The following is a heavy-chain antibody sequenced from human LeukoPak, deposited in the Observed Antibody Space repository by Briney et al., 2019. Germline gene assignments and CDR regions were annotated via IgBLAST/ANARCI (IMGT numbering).Heavy chain of an antibody. CDR3: AMHSGGGPYGYYGMDV. J-gene: IGHJ6*02. CDR2: ISVGGGNT. Sequence: GGSLRLSCAASGFTFSNFATRWVRQGPGEGLGWVSAISVGGGNTYYADSVRGRLTSSGDNSKNTLYLRMNSLRAEDTAAYYCAMHSGGGPYGYYGMDVWGQGTTVTVSS. V-gene: IGHV3-23*01. CDR1: GFTFSNFA. D-gene: IGHD2-8*02.